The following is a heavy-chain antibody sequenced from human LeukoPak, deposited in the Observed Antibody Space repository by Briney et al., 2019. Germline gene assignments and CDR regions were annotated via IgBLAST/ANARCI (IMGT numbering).Heavy chain of an antibody. Sequence: GGSLRLSCAASGFTFSSYWMSWVRQAPGKGLEWVANIRPDGSEIYYGDSVKGRFTISRDNAKNSLYLQKNSLRAEDTAVYYCARYCSGGSCWDYWGQGTLVTVSS. V-gene: IGHV3-7*01. CDR3: ARYCSGGSCWDY. J-gene: IGHJ4*02. CDR1: GFTFSSYW. CDR2: IRPDGSEI. D-gene: IGHD2-15*01.